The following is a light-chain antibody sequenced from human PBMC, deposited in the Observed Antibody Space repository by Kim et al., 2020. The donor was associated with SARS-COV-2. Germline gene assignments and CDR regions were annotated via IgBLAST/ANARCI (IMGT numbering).Light chain of an antibody. CDR2: DAS. Sequence: DIQMTQSPSSLSASVGDRVTITCQASQDISNYLNWYQQKPGEAPKLLIYDASNLQTGVPSRFSGSGSGTDFTFTISSLQPEDFATYSCQQHDILPPTFGQGTKLEI. J-gene: IGKJ2*01. V-gene: IGKV1-33*01. CDR1: QDISNY. CDR3: QQHDILPPT.